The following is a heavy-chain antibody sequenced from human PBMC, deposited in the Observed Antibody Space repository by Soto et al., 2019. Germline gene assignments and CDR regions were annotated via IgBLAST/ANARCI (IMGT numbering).Heavy chain of an antibody. V-gene: IGHV4-30-4*01. CDR1: GGSISGGVYY. Sequence: QVQLQESGPGLVKPSQTLSLTCTVSGGSISGGVYYWSWIRQPPGKGLEWIGYIFDSGSTYYNPSLKILVTISVDTSKNQFSLRLSSVTAADTAVYYCAREIIPLTTDWYFDLWGRGTLVTVSS. J-gene: IGHJ2*01. CDR3: AREIIPLTTDWYFDL. D-gene: IGHD4-17*01. CDR2: IFDSGST.